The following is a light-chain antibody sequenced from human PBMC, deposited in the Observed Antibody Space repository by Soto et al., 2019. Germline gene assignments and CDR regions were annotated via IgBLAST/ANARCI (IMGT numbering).Light chain of an antibody. CDR3: AAWDDSLNGLVV. J-gene: IGLJ2*01. CDR2: SNN. CDR1: SSNIGSNT. V-gene: IGLV1-44*01. Sequence: QSVLTQPPSASGTPGQRVTISCSGSSSNIGSNTVNWYQQLPGTAPKLLIYSNNQRPSGVPDRFSGSKSGTSASLAISGLQSEYEADYYCAAWDDSLNGLVVFGGGTKVTVL.